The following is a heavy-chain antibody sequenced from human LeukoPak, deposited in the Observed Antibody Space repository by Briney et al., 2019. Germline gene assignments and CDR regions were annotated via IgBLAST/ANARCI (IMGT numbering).Heavy chain of an antibody. D-gene: IGHD5-12*01. Sequence: ASVKVSCKASGYTFTSYDINWVRQATGQGLEWMGWMNPNSGNTGYAQKFQGRVTMTRNTSISTAYMELSSLRSEDTAVYYCARDPGYSGYDGGLGFDYWGQGTLVTVSS. CDR1: GYTFTSYD. J-gene: IGHJ4*02. V-gene: IGHV1-8*01. CDR2: MNPNSGNT. CDR3: ARDPGYSGYDGGLGFDY.